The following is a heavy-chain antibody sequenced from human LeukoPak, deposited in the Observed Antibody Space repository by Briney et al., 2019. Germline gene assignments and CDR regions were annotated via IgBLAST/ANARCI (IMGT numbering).Heavy chain of an antibody. CDR2: IYYSGST. J-gene: IGHJ5*02. Sequence: PSETLSLTCTVSGGSISSSSYYWGWIRQPPGKGREWIVSIYYSGSTYYNPSLKSRVTISVDTSKNQFSLKLSSVTAADTAVYYCARPVSGISSSFVWFDPWGQGTLVTVSS. D-gene: IGHD6-6*01. CDR1: GGSISSSSYY. CDR3: ARPVSGISSSFVWFDP. V-gene: IGHV4-39*01.